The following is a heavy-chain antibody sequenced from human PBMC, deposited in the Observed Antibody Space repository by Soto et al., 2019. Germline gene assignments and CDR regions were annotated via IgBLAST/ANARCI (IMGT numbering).Heavy chain of an antibody. V-gene: IGHV3-49*03. J-gene: IGHJ4*02. CDR3: TRTGKSVAPYYFDY. Sequence: GGSLRLSCTASGFTFGDYAMSWFRQAPGKGLEWVGFIRSKAYGGTTEYAASVKGRFTISRDDSKSIAYLQMNSLKTEDTAVYYCTRTGKSVAPYYFDYWGQGTLVTVSS. D-gene: IGHD5-12*01. CDR2: IRSKAYGGTT. CDR1: GFTFGDYA.